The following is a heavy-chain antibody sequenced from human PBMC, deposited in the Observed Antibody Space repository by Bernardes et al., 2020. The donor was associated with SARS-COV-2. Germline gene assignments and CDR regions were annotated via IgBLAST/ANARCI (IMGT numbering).Heavy chain of an antibody. V-gene: IGHV1-2*04. CDR2: INPNSGGT. Sequence: ASVKVSCKASGYTFTGYYMHWVRQAPGQGLGWMGWINPNSGGTNYAQKFQGWVTMTRDTSISTAYMELSRLRSDDTAVYYCALGRRWGSGFFREDYYYGMDVWGQGTTVTVSS. D-gene: IGHD6-25*01. CDR3: ALGRRWGSGFFREDYYYGMDV. CDR1: GYTFTGYY. J-gene: IGHJ6*02.